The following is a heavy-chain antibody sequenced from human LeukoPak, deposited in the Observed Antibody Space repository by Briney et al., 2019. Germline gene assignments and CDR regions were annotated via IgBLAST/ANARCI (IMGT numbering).Heavy chain of an antibody. D-gene: IGHD3-10*01. CDR1: GYTFTSYG. Sequence: ASVKVSCKASGYTFTSYGISWVRQAPGQGLECMGWISAYNGNTNYAQKLQGRVTMTTDTSTSTAYMELRSLRSDDTAVYYRARALRPRGRYYYGSGSYYGFDYWGQGTLVTVSS. CDR3: ARALRPRGRYYYGSGSYYGFDY. CDR2: ISAYNGNT. J-gene: IGHJ4*02. V-gene: IGHV1-18*01.